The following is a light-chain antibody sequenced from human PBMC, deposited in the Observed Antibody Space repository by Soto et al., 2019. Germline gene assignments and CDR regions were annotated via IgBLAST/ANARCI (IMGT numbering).Light chain of an antibody. V-gene: IGKV3-20*01. CDR3: QQYGSSPLYT. CDR2: GAS. CDR1: QSVSSSY. Sequence: EIVLTQSPGTLSLSPGERATLSCRASQSVSSSYLAWYQQKPGQAPRLLIYGASSRATGIPDRFSGGGSGTDFTLTISRLEPEDFAVYYCQQYGSSPLYTFGKGTKLEIK. J-gene: IGKJ2*01.